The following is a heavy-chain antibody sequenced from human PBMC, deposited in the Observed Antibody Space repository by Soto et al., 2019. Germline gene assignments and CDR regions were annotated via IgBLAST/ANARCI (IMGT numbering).Heavy chain of an antibody. V-gene: IGHV3-30-3*01. CDR2: ISHDGSNK. CDR1: AFTFSVYS. J-gene: IGHJ4*02. CDR3: GRIGYGYRYGQGFDY. Sequence: QVHLVESGGGVVQPGRSLRLSCAASAFTFSVYSMHWVRQAPGKGLEWVAVISHDGSNKYHADSVKGRFTISRDNSKNTLYLQMDRLRGEDTAVYYCGRIGYGYRYGQGFDYWGQGTLVTVSS. D-gene: IGHD5-18*01.